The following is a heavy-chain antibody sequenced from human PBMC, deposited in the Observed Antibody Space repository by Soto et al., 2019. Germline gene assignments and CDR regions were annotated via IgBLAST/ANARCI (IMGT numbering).Heavy chain of an antibody. Sequence: SETLSLTCAVYGGSFSGYYWSWIRQPPGKGLEYIGEIDHSGTANYNPSLESRVTISVDTSSNRFSLTLNSVTAADAAVYYCATIASWHVLFDSWGQGILVTVSS. CDR3: ATIASWHVLFDS. CDR1: GGSFSGYY. J-gene: IGHJ4*02. D-gene: IGHD2-2*01. V-gene: IGHV4-34*01. CDR2: IDHSGTA.